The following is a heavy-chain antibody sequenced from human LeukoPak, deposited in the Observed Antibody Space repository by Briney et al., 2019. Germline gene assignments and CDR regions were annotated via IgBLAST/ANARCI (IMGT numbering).Heavy chain of an antibody. V-gene: IGHV4-34*01. CDR2: INHSGST. Sequence: PSETLSLTCAVYGGSFSGYYWSWIRQPPGKGLEWIGEINHSGSTNYNPSLKSRVTISVDTSKNQFSLKLSSVTAADTAVYYCARLDNSGYYTLDYWGQGTLVTVSS. CDR1: GGSFSGYY. CDR3: ARLDNSGYYTLDY. J-gene: IGHJ4*02. D-gene: IGHD3-22*01.